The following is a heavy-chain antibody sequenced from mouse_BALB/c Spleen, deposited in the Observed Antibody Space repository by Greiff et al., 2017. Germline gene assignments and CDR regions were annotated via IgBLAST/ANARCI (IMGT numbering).Heavy chain of an antibody. CDR3: ASRTGSAY. CDR2: INPSTGYT. CDR1: GYTFTSYW. J-gene: IGHJ3*01. V-gene: IGHV1-7*01. Sequence: QVQLKQSGAELAKPGASVKMSCKASGYTFTSYWMHWVKQRPGQGLEWIGYINPSTGYTEYNQKFKDKATLTADKSSSTAYMQLSSLTSEDSAVYYCASRTGSAYWGQGTLVTVSA.